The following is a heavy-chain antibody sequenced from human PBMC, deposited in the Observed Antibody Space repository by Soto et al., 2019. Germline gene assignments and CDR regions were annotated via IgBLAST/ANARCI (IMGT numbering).Heavy chain of an antibody. Sequence: QVQLVQSGAEVKKPGSSVKVSCKASGGTLSSYAISWVRQAPGQGLEWMGGIIPIFGTANYAQKFQGRVTITADESTSTAYMELSSLRSEDTAVYYCARAPRGGTAHTYKGFDYWGQGTLVTVSS. V-gene: IGHV1-69*01. D-gene: IGHD3-16*01. J-gene: IGHJ4*02. CDR1: GGTLSSYA. CDR3: ARAPRGGTAHTYKGFDY. CDR2: IIPIFGTA.